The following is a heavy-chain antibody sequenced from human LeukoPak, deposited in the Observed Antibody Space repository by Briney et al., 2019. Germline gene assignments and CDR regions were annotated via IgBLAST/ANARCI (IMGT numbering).Heavy chain of an antibody. CDR3: ATHPIRDGFGNAFDI. J-gene: IGHJ3*02. Sequence: GESLKISRKVSGYSSTTYWIAWVRQMSGRGLEWMGVIHPGDSDTRYNPSFQGRVTISVDKSTTTAYLQYNSLGPSDTAIYYCATHPIRDGFGNAFDIWGQGTLVTVSS. CDR2: IHPGDSDT. CDR1: GYSSTTYW. V-gene: IGHV5-51*01. D-gene: IGHD5-24*01.